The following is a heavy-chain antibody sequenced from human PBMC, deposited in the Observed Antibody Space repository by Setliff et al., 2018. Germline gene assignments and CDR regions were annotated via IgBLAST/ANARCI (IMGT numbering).Heavy chain of an antibody. V-gene: IGHV1-2*04. J-gene: IGHJ4*02. Sequence: GASVKVSCKASGYTFTGYYMHWVRQAPGQGLEWMGWINPNSGGTYYAQTFQGWVTMTSDTSISTAYMELSRLRSDDTAVYYCARALVANITHFYYWGQGTLVTVSS. D-gene: IGHD2-15*01. CDR2: INPNSGGT. CDR3: ARALVANITHFYY. CDR1: GYTFTGYY.